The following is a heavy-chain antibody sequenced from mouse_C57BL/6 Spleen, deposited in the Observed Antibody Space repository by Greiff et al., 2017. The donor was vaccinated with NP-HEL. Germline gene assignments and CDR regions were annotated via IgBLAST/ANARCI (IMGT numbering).Heavy chain of an antibody. CDR2: INPNNGGT. J-gene: IGHJ2*01. D-gene: IGHD2-5*01. CDR3: ARLSYSNYEVDY. Sequence: EVQLQQSGPELVKPGASVKISCKASGYTFTDYYMNWVKQSHGKSLEWIGDINPNNGGTSYNQKFKGKATLTVDKSSSTAYMELRSLTSEDSAVYYCARLSYSNYEVDYWGQGTTLTVSS. V-gene: IGHV1-26*01. CDR1: GYTFTDYY.